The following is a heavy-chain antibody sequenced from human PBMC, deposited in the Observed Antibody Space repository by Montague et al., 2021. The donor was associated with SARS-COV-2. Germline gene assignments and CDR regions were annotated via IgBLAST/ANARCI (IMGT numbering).Heavy chain of an antibody. J-gene: IGHJ4*02. Sequence: SETLSLTCAVYGGSFSGYYWSWIRQPPGKGLEWIGETNHSGSTNYNPSFKSRVTISVDTSKNQFSLKLSSVTAADTAVYYCASFISGYYYDSSGYYSWGQGTLVTVSS. CDR3: ASFISGYYYDSSGYYS. V-gene: IGHV4-34*01. D-gene: IGHD3-22*01. CDR1: GGSFSGYY. CDR2: TNHSGST.